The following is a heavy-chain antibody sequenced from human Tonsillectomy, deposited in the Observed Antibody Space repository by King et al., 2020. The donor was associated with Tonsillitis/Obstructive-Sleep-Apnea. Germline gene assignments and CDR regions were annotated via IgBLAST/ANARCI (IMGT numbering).Heavy chain of an antibody. CDR2: IKLDGSER. J-gene: IGHJ4*02. CDR1: GFTFSNYW. V-gene: IGHV3-7*02. D-gene: IGHD2-2*01. CDR3: ARXXCSSTSCFXXX. Sequence: DVQLVESGGGLVQPGGSLSLSCAASGFTFSNYWMTWVRQAPGKVLEWVANIKLDGSERYYVDSVKGRFTISRDNAKNSLSLQMKRLRAEDTAVYYCARXXCSSTSCFXXXXXQGTLVTVSS.